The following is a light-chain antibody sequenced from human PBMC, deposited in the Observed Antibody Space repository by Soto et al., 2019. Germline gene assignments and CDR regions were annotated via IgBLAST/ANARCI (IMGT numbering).Light chain of an antibody. CDR2: DAS. CDR1: QSVTNW. V-gene: IGKV1-5*01. Sequence: DIQMTQSPSTLSASVGYRVTITCRASQSVTNWLAWYQQKPGKAPKLLIFDASSLQSGVPSRFSGGGSGTEFTLSISSLQRDDFATYYCQLYDGHSVFTFGGGTKVEIK. CDR3: QLYDGHSVFT. J-gene: IGKJ4*01.